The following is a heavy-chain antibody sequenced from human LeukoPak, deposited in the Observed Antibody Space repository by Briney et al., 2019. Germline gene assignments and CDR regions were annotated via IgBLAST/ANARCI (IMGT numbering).Heavy chain of an antibody. CDR1: GGSIRSHY. CDR2: IYYSGST. J-gene: IGHJ5*02. V-gene: IGHV4-59*11. D-gene: IGHD6-13*01. CDR3: ARGSIAAAGRRGPNWFDP. Sequence: SEALSLTCTVSGGSIRSHYWSWIRQPPGKGLEWVGYIYYSGSTNYNPSLKSRVTISVDTSKNQFSLKLSSVTAADTAVYYCARGSIAAAGRRGPNWFDPWGQGTLVTVSS.